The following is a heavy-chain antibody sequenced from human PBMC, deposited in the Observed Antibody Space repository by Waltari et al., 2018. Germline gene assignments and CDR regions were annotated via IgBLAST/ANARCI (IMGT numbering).Heavy chain of an antibody. J-gene: IGHJ4*02. V-gene: IGHV3-48*03. D-gene: IGHD6-25*01. CDR1: GFTIRSYE. Sequence: EVQLVESGGGLVQPGGSLRLSCAVSGFTIRSYEMNWVRQAPGKGLEWVSYITSSGNTIYYADSVKGRFTISRDNAKNSLYLQMHSLRAEDTAVYYCARPGRQQRPGYWGQGTLVTVSS. CDR3: ARPGRQQRPGY. CDR2: ITSSGNTI.